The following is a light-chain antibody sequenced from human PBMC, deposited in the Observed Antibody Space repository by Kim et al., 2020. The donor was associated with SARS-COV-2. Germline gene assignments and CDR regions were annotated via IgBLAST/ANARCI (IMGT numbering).Light chain of an antibody. Sequence: PGERATLSCRASQSVSSSYLAWYQQKPGQAPRLLIYGASSRATGIPDRFSGSGSGTDFTLTISRLEPEDFAGYYCQQYGSSPRTFGQGTKVDIK. CDR2: GAS. CDR3: QQYGSSPRT. J-gene: IGKJ1*01. V-gene: IGKV3-20*01. CDR1: QSVSSSY.